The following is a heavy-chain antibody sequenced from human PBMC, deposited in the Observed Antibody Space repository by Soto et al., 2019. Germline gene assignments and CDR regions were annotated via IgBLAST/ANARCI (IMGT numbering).Heavy chain of an antibody. V-gene: IGHV3-13*01. CDR1: GFTFSSYD. CDR2: IGTAGDT. Sequence: GGSLRLSCAASGFTFSSYDMHWVRQATGKGLEWVSAIGTAGDTYYPGSVKGRFTISRENAKNSLYLQMNSLRAGDTAVYYCAREGIHGSWYYFDYWGQGTLVTVSS. D-gene: IGHD6-13*01. J-gene: IGHJ4*02. CDR3: AREGIHGSWYYFDY.